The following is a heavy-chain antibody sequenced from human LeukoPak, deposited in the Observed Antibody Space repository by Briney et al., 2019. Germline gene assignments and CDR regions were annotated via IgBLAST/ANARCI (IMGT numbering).Heavy chain of an antibody. CDR3: ARPISGYSYGIDP. CDR1: GFTFSSYS. CDR2: ISSSSSYI. V-gene: IGHV3-21*01. D-gene: IGHD5-18*01. Sequence: PGGSLRLSCAASGFTFSSYSMNWVRQAPGKGLEWVSSISSSSSYIYYADSVKGRFTISRDNAKNALYLQMNSLRAEDTAVYYCARPISGYSYGIDPWDHGPLVTVSS. J-gene: IGHJ5*02.